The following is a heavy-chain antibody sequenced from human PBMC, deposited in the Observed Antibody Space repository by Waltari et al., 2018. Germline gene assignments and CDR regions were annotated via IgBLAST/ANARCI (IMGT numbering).Heavy chain of an antibody. Sequence: QVQLVESGGGVVQPGRSLRLSCAASGFTFSSYAMHWVRQAPGKGLEWVAVISYDGSNQYSATSVKGLFTISRDNSTNTLYLQMNSLRAEDTAVYYCARSFSGSYRGYFDYWGQGTLVPVSS. CDR3: ARSFSGSYRGYFDY. CDR2: ISYDGSNQ. D-gene: IGHD1-26*01. J-gene: IGHJ4*02. CDR1: GFTFSSYA. V-gene: IGHV3-30-3*01.